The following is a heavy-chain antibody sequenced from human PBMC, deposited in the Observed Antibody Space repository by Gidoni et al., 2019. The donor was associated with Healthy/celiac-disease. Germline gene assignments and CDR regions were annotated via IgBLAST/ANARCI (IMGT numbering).Heavy chain of an antibody. V-gene: IGHV3-33*01. CDR3: ARDPFNYYDSSGYNPYYFDY. J-gene: IGHJ4*02. D-gene: IGHD3-22*01. CDR1: GFTFSSYG. Sequence: QVQLVESGGGVVQPGRSLRLSCAASGFTFSSYGMPWVRQAPGKGLEWVAVIWYDGSNKYYADSVKGRFTISRDNSKNTLYLQMNSLRAEDTAVYYCARDPFNYYDSSGYNPYYFDYWGQGTLVTVSS. CDR2: IWYDGSNK.